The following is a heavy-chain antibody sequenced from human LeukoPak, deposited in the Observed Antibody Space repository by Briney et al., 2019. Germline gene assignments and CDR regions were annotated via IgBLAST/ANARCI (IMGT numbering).Heavy chain of an antibody. Sequence: GGSLRLSCAASGFTVSSNYMSWVRQAPGKGLEWVSVIYSGGGTYYTDSVKGRFTISRDNSKNMLYLQMSSLRAVDTAVYYCARISLGAFDIWGQGTMVTVSS. CDR3: ARISLGAFDI. D-gene: IGHD2/OR15-2a*01. J-gene: IGHJ3*02. CDR2: IYSGGGT. CDR1: GFTVSSNY. V-gene: IGHV3-53*01.